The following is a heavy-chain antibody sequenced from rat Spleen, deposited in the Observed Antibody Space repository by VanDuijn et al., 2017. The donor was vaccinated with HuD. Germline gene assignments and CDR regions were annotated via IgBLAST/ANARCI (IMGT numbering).Heavy chain of an antibody. CDR2: ISPTGAIT. D-gene: IGHD1-12*03. V-gene: IGHV5-20*01. CDR3: ATDGYNDGYVMYA. Sequence: EVQLVESDGGLVQPGRSLKLSSAASGFVFSDHYVTWVRQAPTKGLEWVATISPTGAITNYRDSVKGRFTISRNNGKSNSYLQMESLRSEDTATYYCATDGYNDGYVMYAWGQGTSVTVSS. J-gene: IGHJ4*01. CDR1: GFVFSDHY.